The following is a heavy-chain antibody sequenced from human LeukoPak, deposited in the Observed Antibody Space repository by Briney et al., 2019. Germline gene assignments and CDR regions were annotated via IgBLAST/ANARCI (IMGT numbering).Heavy chain of an antibody. V-gene: IGHV3-21*04. J-gene: IGHJ4*02. CDR2: ISSSSNYI. CDR1: GFTFSSYS. CDR3: ARGVEPLAANTLAY. Sequence: PGGSLRLSCAVSGFTFSSYSMNWVRQAPGKGLEWVSFISSSSNYIYYADSVKGRFTISRDNSKNTLYLEMNSLSPDDTAVYYCARGVEPLAANTLAYWGQGTLVTVSS. D-gene: IGHD1-14*01.